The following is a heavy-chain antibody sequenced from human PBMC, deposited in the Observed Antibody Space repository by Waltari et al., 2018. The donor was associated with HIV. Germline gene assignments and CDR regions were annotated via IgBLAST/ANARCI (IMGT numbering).Heavy chain of an antibody. J-gene: IGHJ1*01. D-gene: IGHD3-10*01. CDR2: FRSKAYGGTT. CDR1: GFTFGDYA. CDR3: TRDSIYYYGSGSYFQH. Sequence: ELQLVESGGGLGQPGRSLRLSCTASGFTFGDYAMSWVRQAPGKGVEWVGFFRSKAYGGTTEYAASVKGRFTISRDDSKSIAYLQMNSLKTEDTAVYYCTRDSIYYYGSGSYFQHWGQGTLVTVSS. V-gene: IGHV3-49*04.